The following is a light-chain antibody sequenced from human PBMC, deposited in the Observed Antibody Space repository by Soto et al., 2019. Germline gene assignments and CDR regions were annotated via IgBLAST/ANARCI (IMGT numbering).Light chain of an antibody. Sequence: ERVKTQSPATLSISPGERATLSCRASQSVSSNLAWYQQKPGQAPRLLIYGASTRATGIPARFSGSGSGTEFTLTISSLQSEDFAVYYCQQYNNWPLTFGGGTKVDIK. V-gene: IGKV3-15*01. CDR1: QSVSSN. CDR2: GAS. J-gene: IGKJ4*01. CDR3: QQYNNWPLT.